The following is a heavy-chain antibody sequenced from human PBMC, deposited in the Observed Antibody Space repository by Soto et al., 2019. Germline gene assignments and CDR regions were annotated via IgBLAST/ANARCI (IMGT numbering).Heavy chain of an antibody. CDR1: GGSISSYY. Sequence: QVQLQESGPGLVKPSETLSLSCTVSGGSISSYYWSWFRQSPGKRMEWIGYVHHSWGSSYNPSLPSRVAISLATSKSQFSVKVTSVTATDTAVYYCARQGFGPLHGLVDVWGQGTTVTVSS. V-gene: IGHV4-59*08. CDR3: ARQGFGPLHGLVDV. D-gene: IGHD3-10*01. CDR2: VHHSWGS. J-gene: IGHJ6*02.